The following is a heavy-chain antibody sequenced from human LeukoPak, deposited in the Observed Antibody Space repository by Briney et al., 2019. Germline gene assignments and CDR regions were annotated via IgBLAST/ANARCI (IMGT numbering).Heavy chain of an antibody. Sequence: GSLRLSCAASGFTFSSYSMNWVRQAPGKGLEWVSSISSSGSNKYYAGPGKGRFTISRDNEKNSLYLQSNSLRAEDTAIYYCARRGYCGSSGYDYWGQGTLVTVSS. CDR1: GFTFSSYS. V-gene: IGHV3-21*01. CDR2: ISSSGSNK. CDR3: ARRGYCGSSGYDY. J-gene: IGHJ4*02. D-gene: IGHD3-22*01.